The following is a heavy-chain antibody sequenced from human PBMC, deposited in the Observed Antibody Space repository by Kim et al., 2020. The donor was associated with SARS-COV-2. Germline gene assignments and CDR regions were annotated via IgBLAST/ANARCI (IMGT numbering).Heavy chain of an antibody. Sequence: PSFQGQVTISADKSISTAYLQWSSLKASDTAMYYCARHAGFSNAYYYFDLWGRGTLVTVSS. V-gene: IGHV5-51*01. J-gene: IGHJ2*01. CDR3: ARHAGFSNAYYYFDL. D-gene: IGHD3-10*01.